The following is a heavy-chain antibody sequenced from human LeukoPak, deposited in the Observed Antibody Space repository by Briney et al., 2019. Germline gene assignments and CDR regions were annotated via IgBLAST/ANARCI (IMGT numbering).Heavy chain of an antibody. J-gene: IGHJ6*02. CDR2: IYYSGST. CDR3: ARAPGQYYYYGMDV. V-gene: IGHV4-59*01. D-gene: IGHD4-11*01. Sequence: SETLSLTCTVSGGSISGYYWSWIRQPPGKGLEWIGYIYYSGSTNYNPSLKSRVTISLDTSKSQFSLKLSSVTAADTAPYYCARAPGQYYYYGMDVWGQGTTVTVSS. CDR1: GGSISGYY.